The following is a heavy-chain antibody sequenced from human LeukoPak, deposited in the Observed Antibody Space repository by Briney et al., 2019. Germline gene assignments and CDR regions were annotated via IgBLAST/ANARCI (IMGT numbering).Heavy chain of an antibody. D-gene: IGHD1-1*01. CDR1: GYTFTSYG. CDR3: ARVAGQYNWNDSFHYYYMDV. Sequence: ASVKVSCKASGYTFTSYGISWVRQAPGQGLEWMGWIRAYNGNTNYAQKLQGRVTMTTDTSTSTAYMELRSLRSDDTAVYYCARVAGQYNWNDSFHYYYMDVWGKGTTVTVSS. CDR2: IRAYNGNT. V-gene: IGHV1-18*01. J-gene: IGHJ6*03.